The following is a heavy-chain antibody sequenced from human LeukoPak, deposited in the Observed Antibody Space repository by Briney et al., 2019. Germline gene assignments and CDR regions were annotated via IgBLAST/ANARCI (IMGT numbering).Heavy chain of an antibody. J-gene: IGHJ6*03. CDR2: FDPEDGET. CDR3: AXXXXXXXXXXXXXYMDV. V-gene: IGHV1-24*01. Sequence: GASVKVSCKVSGYTLTELSMHWVRQAPGKGLEWMGGFDPEDGETIYAQKFQGRVTMTEDTSTDTAYMELRSRRSEDTAVDYCAXXXXXXXXXXXXXYMDVXXKGTTVTVSS. CDR1: GYTLTELS.